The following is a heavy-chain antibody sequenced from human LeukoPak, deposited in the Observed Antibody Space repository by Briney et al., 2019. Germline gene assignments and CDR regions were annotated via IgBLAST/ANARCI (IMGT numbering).Heavy chain of an antibody. J-gene: IGHJ5*02. D-gene: IGHD3-22*01. Sequence: SQTLSLTCTVSGGSISSGGYYWSWIRQHPGKGLEWIGYIYYSGSTNYNPSLKSRVTISVDTSKNQFSLKLSSVTAADTAVYYCARGYYYDSSGYIPRNWFDPWGQGTLVTVSS. V-gene: IGHV4-31*03. CDR3: ARGYYYDSSGYIPRNWFDP. CDR2: IYYSGST. CDR1: GGSISSGGYY.